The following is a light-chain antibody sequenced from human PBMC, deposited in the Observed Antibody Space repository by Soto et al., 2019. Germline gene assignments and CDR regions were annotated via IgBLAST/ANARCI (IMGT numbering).Light chain of an antibody. CDR3: QQYGSPHT. Sequence: EIVLAESPGTLSLSPGERATLSCRASQSVSSRLAWYQQKPGQAPRLHISGASSRATGIPDRFSGSGSATDFTLTISRLEPEDFALYYCQQYGSPHTFGQGTRLEIK. CDR1: QSVSSR. J-gene: IGKJ5*01. V-gene: IGKV3-20*01. CDR2: GAS.